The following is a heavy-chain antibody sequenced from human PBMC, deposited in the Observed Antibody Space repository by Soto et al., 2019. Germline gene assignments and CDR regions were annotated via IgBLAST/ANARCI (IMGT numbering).Heavy chain of an antibody. Sequence: SGPTLVSTTQTLTLTCTFSGFSLSTSGVGVGWIRQPPGKALEWLALIYWNDDKRYSPSLKSRLTITKDTSKNQVVLTMTNMDPVDTATYYCAHGRGEYSSSRFDYWGQGTLVTVSS. V-gene: IGHV2-5*01. CDR3: AHGRGEYSSSRFDY. CDR1: GFSLSTSGVG. D-gene: IGHD6-13*01. J-gene: IGHJ4*02. CDR2: IYWNDDK.